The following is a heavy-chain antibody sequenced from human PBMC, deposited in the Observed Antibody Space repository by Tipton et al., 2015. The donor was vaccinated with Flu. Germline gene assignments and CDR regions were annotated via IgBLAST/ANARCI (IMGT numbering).Heavy chain of an antibody. D-gene: IGHD4-11*01. CDR2: IHRSGNT. J-gene: IGHJ5*02. Sequence: TLSLTCSVSGYSIGSAYFWGWIRQPPGKGLGWIGNIHRSGNTYHNPSLRSRVTMSVDTSKNQFSLKLTSVTAADTAVYCCARRDYRNYVSEPKNCFDPWGQGILVTVSS. V-gene: IGHV4-38-2*01. CDR3: ARRDYRNYVSEPKNCFDP. CDR1: GYSIGSAYF.